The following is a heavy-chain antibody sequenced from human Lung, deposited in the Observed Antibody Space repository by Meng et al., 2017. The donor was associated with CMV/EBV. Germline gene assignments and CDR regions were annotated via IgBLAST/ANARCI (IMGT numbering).Heavy chain of an antibody. Sequence: LXXAVYGWSFSGYYWSWIRQPPGKGLEWIGEINHSGSTNYKPSLKSRVTISVDTSKNQFSLKLSTVTAADTAVSSCARGGYCSSTSCDKLYRNWFDPWXQGTXVTVSS. CDR2: INHSGST. V-gene: IGHV4-34*01. CDR3: ARGGYCSSTSCDKLYRNWFDP. CDR1: GWSFSGYY. D-gene: IGHD2-2*02. J-gene: IGHJ5*02.